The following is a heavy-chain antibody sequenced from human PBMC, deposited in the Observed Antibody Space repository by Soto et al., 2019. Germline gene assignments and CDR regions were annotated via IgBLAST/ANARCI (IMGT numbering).Heavy chain of an antibody. CDR3: ARRGLEYDFWSGYSTYYYYMDV. J-gene: IGHJ6*03. Sequence: SETLSLTCTVSGGSISSYYWSWIRQPPGKGLEWIGYIYYSGSTNYNPSLKSRVTISVDTSKNQFSLKLSSVTAADTAVYYCARRGLEYDFWSGYSTYYYYMDVWGKGTTVTVSS. V-gene: IGHV4-59*08. CDR1: GGSISSYY. CDR2: IYYSGST. D-gene: IGHD3-3*01.